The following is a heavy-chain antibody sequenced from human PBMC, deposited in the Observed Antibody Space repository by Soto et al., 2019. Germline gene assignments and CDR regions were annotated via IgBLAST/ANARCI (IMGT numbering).Heavy chain of an antibody. CDR1: GFTLSGDW. D-gene: IGHD2-2*01. CDR2: IKQDGSEK. V-gene: IGHV3-7*01. J-gene: IGHJ4*02. Sequence: GGSLRLSCVASGFTLSGDWMSWVRQAPGKGLEWVANIKQDGSEKYYVDSVKGRFTISRDNAKNSVSLQMNSLRAEDTAVYYCARESDCSSARCYAFDYWGQGTPVTVSS. CDR3: ARESDCSSARCYAFDY.